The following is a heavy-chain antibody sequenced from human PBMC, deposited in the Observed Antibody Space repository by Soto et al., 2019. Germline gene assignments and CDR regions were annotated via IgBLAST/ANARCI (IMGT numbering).Heavy chain of an antibody. CDR3: TRDRGAQNGFWGSYRHTPFFDY. CDR2: IRSKAYGGTT. Sequence: GGSLRLSCTASGFTFGDYAMSWFRQAPGKGLEWVGFIRSKAYGGTTEYAASVKGRFTISRDDSKSIAYLQMNSLKTEDTAVYYCTRDRGAQNGFWGSYRHTPFFDYWGQGTLVTVSS. CDR1: GFTFGDYA. D-gene: IGHD3-16*02. J-gene: IGHJ4*02. V-gene: IGHV3-49*03.